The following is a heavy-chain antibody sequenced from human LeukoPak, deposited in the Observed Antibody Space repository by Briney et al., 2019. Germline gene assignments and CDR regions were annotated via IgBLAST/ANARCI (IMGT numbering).Heavy chain of an antibody. J-gene: IGHJ3*02. CDR1: GGSISSGGYS. D-gene: IGHD6-13*01. CDR3: ATGIAAAARAFDI. Sequence: SQTLSLTCAVSGGSISSGGYSWSWIRQPPGKGLEWIGYIYHSGSTYYNPSLKSRVTISVDRSKNQFSLKLSSVTAADTAVYYCATGIAAAARAFDIWGQGTMVTVSS. CDR2: IYHSGST. V-gene: IGHV4-30-2*01.